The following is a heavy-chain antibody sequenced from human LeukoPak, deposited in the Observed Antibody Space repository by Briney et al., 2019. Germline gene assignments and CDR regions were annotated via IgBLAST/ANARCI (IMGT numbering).Heavy chain of an antibody. CDR3: IRGGANSPFDY. J-gene: IGHJ4*02. D-gene: IGHD1-1*01. Sequence: GGSLRLSCTASGFTFGDYTMTWFRQAPGKGLEWVGFIRSKAYGGTTEDAASVKGRFAISRDDSKSIAYLQMNSLKTEDTAVYYCIRGGANSPFDYWGQGTLVTVSS. V-gene: IGHV3-49*03. CDR1: GFTFGDYT. CDR2: IRSKAYGGTT.